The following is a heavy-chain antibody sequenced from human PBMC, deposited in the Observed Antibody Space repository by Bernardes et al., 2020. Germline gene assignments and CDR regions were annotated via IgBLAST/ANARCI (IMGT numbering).Heavy chain of an antibody. CDR2: MNPDNGDT. J-gene: IGHJ6*02. CDR1: GYTFSRYD. Sequence: ASVKVSCKASGYTFSRYDINWVRQASGVGLEWMGWMNPDNGDTAYAQNFQGRVIMTRNTSISTAYMELSGLRSDDTAVYYCASVVVAAPYAMDVWGQGTT. D-gene: IGHD2-15*01. V-gene: IGHV1-8*01. CDR3: ASVVVAAPYAMDV.